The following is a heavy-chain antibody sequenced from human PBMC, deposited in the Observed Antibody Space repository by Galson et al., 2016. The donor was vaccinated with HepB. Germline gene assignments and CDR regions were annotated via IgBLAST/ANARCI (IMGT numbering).Heavy chain of an antibody. CDR1: GFSFGDYY. Sequence: SLRLSCAASGFSFGDYYMSWIRQAPGKGLEWISDIGSTGTYTKYADSVRGRFAISRDNAKKSLYLQMNSLRVEDTAIYYCARVAQIDVVTANFEHWGQGALVTVSS. J-gene: IGHJ4*02. V-gene: IGHV3-11*05. CDR3: ARVAQIDVVTANFEH. D-gene: IGHD2-21*02. CDR2: IGSTGTYT.